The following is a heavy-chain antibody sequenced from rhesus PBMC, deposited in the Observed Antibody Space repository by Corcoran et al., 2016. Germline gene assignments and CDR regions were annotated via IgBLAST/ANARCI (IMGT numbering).Heavy chain of an antibody. CDR3: AREGYGIAAAGTTFDY. D-gene: IGHD6-31*01. CDR2: IYGSGGST. V-gene: IGHV4-106*01. Sequence: QVQLQESGPGLVKPSETLSLTCAVSGGSISDSYYWSWTRPPPGQGLEWIGYIYGSGGSTYYNPSLNSRVTISTDTSKNQFSLKLSSVTAADTAVYYCAREGYGIAAAGTTFDYWGQGVLVTVSS. J-gene: IGHJ4*01. CDR1: GGSISDSYY.